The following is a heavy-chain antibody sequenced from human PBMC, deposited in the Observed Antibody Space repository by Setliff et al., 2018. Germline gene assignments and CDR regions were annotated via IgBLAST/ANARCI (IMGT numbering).Heavy chain of an antibody. V-gene: IGHV1-18*01. CDR1: GYTFTSYG. Sequence: GASVKVSCKASGYTFTSYGISWVRQAPGQGLEWMGWISAKNGDIFYAPKFAGRVTMTRDTPISTVYMELSLLTSDDTAVYFCARRDGRSGYLGFDLWGHGSLVTVSS. CDR3: ARRDGRSGYLGFDL. J-gene: IGHJ4*01. CDR2: ISAKNGDI. D-gene: IGHD3-22*01.